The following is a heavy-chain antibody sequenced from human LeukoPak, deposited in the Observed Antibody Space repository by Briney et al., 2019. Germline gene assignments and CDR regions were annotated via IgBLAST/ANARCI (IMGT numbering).Heavy chain of an antibody. D-gene: IGHD3-22*01. CDR2: ISWNSGSI. CDR1: GFTFDDYA. J-gene: IGHJ4*02. CDR3: AKDRGTMIVVVTIDY. Sequence: GGSLRLSCAASGFTFDDYAMHWFRQAPGKGLEWVSGISWNSGSIGYADSVKGRFTISRDNAKNSLYLQMNSLRAEDTALYYCAKDRGTMIVVVTIDYWGQGTLVTVSS. V-gene: IGHV3-9*01.